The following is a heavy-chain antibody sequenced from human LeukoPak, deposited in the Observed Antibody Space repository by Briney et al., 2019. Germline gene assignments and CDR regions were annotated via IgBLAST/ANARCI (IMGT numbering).Heavy chain of an antibody. CDR2: RNPNSGRT. J-gene: IGHJ6*02. V-gene: IGHV1-8*01. Sequence: ASVKAACKASGYTFTNYDINWVRQATGQGLEWMGWRNPNSGRTGFAQKFQGRLTMTADTSISTAYMELSSLTSDDTAVYYCARGPVSTHGMDVWGQGTTVTVSS. D-gene: IGHD6-13*01. CDR3: ARGPVSTHGMDV. CDR1: GYTFTNYD.